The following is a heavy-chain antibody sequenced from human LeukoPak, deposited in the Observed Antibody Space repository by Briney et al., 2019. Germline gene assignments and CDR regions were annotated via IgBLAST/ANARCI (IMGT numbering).Heavy chain of an antibody. Sequence: GGSLRLSCAASGFTFSSYAMSWVRQAPGKGLEWVSAISGSGGSTYYADSVKGRFTISRDNSKNTQYLQMNSLRAEDTAVYYCARAARFGELLSPFDYWGQGTLVTVSS. CDR2: ISGSGGST. J-gene: IGHJ4*02. CDR3: ARAARFGELLSPFDY. D-gene: IGHD3-10*01. CDR1: GFTFSSYA. V-gene: IGHV3-23*01.